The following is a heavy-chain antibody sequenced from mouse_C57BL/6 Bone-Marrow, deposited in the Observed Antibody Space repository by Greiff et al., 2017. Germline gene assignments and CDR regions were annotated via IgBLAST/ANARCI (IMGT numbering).Heavy chain of an antibody. CDR3: ARCYGPLFAMDY. Sequence: EVHLVESGGGLVKPGGSLKLSCAASGFTFSDYGMHWVRQAPEKGLEWVAYISSGSSTIYYADTVKGRFTISSDNAKNSLFLQMTSLRSEDTAMYYCARCYGPLFAMDYWGQGTSVTVSS. J-gene: IGHJ4*01. D-gene: IGHD1-1*01. CDR1: GFTFSDYG. CDR2: ISSGSSTI. V-gene: IGHV5-17*01.